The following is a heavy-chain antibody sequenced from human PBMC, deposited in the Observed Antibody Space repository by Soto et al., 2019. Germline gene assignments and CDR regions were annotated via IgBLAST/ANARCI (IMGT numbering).Heavy chain of an antibody. CDR3: ARYHDP. Sequence: QVQLQESGPGLVKPSETLSLTCTVSGGSISSYYLCWIRQPPGKGLEWIGYIYYSGSTNYNPCLKSRVSISVDTSKNQFSLNLSSVPAADTAVYYCARYHDPWGQGALVTVSS. CDR2: IYYSGST. J-gene: IGHJ5*02. V-gene: IGHV4-59*08. CDR1: GGSISSYY.